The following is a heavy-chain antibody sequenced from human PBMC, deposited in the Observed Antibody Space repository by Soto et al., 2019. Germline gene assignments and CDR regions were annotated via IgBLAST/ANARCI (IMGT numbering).Heavy chain of an antibody. CDR3: VREKGGVAVAGPGYFDS. D-gene: IGHD6-19*01. V-gene: IGHV3-64D*06. CDR1: GFTFSSYA. CDR2: ISSNGGST. J-gene: IGHJ4*02. Sequence: GGSLRLSCSASGFTFSSYAMHWVRQAPGKGLEYVSAISSNGGSTYYADSVKGRFTISRDNSKNTLYLQMSSLRAEDTAVYYCVREKGGVAVAGPGYFDSWGQGTLVTVS.